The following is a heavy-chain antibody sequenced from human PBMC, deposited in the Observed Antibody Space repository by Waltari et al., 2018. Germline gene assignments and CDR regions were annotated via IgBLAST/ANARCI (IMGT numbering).Heavy chain of an antibody. CDR1: GGSTRSYS. CDR3: ARDTTAMDPYYYYGMDV. V-gene: IGHV4-59*01. CDR2: IYYSGST. J-gene: IGHJ6*02. D-gene: IGHD5-18*01. Sequence: QVQLQESGPGLVKPSDTLSLPCTVPGGSTRSYSWSWLRPPPGKGLEWIGYIYYSGSTNYNPSLKSRVTISVDTSKNQFSLKLSSVTAADTAVYYCARDTTAMDPYYYYGMDVWGQGTTVTVSS.